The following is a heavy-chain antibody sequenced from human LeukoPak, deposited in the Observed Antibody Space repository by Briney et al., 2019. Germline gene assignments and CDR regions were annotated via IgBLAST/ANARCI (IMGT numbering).Heavy chain of an antibody. CDR3: AKAAEDYGDYDY. Sequence: GGSQRLSCAASGFTFSTYVMSWVRQAPGKGLEWVSGISGSGVATHYADSVKGRFTISRDNSKNALYLQMNSLRAEDTAVYYCAKAAEDYGDYDYWGQGTLVTVSS. D-gene: IGHD4-17*01. CDR1: GFTFSTYV. V-gene: IGHV3-23*01. CDR2: ISGSGVAT. J-gene: IGHJ4*02.